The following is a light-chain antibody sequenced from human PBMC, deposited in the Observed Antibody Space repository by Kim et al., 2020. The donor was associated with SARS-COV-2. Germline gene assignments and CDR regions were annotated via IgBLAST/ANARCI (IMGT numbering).Light chain of an antibody. CDR2: GAS. J-gene: IGKJ4*01. CDR1: QVVSDS. CDR3: LQYNSWPPFT. V-gene: IGKV3-15*01. Sequence: EIVMTQSPATLSVSPGEQATLSCRASQVVSDSVAWYQQKPGQAPRLLIYGASARAAGVPARFSGSGSGTEFTLTISSLQSEDFAVYYCLQYNSWPPFTFGGGTKVDIK.